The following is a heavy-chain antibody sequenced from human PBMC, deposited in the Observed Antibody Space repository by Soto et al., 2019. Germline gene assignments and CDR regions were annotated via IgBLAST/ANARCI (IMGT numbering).Heavy chain of an antibody. D-gene: IGHD2-15*01. CDR1: GGSISSGGYY. Sequence: QVQLQESGPGLVKPSQTLSLTCTVSGGSISSGGYYWSWIRQHPGKGLEWIGYIYYSGSTYYNPSLKSRVTISVYTSKNPFSLKLSSVTAADTAVYYCARAGYCSGGSCYSLYYFDYWGQGTLVTVSS. CDR2: IYYSGST. J-gene: IGHJ4*02. CDR3: ARAGYCSGGSCYSLYYFDY. V-gene: IGHV4-31*03.